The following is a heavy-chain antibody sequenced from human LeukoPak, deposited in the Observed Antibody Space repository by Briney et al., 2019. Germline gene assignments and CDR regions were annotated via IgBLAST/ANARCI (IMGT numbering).Heavy chain of an antibody. CDR1: VGTFSSYA. Sequence: SVKVSCKASVGTFSSYAISWVRQAPGQGLEWMGGIIPIFGTSNYAQKFHDRDTITAAESPSTAYMELSSLRSEETAVYYCAVFSGQSASTGLSVAGRAYYYYYYMDVWGKGTTVTVSS. CDR3: AVFSGQSASTGLSVAGRAYYYYYYMDV. CDR2: IIPIFGTS. D-gene: IGHD6-19*01. V-gene: IGHV1-69*13. J-gene: IGHJ6*03.